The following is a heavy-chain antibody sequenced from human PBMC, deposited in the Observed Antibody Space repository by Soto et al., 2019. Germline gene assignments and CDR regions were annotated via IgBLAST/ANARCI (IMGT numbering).Heavy chain of an antibody. CDR3: SRGILV. D-gene: IGHD5-18*01. V-gene: IGHV4-31*03. J-gene: IGHJ4*02. Sequence: SDTLSLTCTVSGGSINIGGYCWSWILHHPGKGLDWIGCISYGGSTSYNPSLKSRVTISVDTSKNQFSLKLTSVTAADTAVYYCSRGILVWGQGALVTVSS. CDR1: GGSINIGGYC. CDR2: ISYGGST.